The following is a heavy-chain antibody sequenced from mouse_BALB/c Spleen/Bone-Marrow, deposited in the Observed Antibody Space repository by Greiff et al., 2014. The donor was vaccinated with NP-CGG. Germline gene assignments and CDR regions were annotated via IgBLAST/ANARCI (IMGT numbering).Heavy chain of an antibody. CDR2: IHYSGST. CDR3: VRETTVVADFDY. V-gene: IGHV3-1*02. Sequence: DVQLVESGPDLVKPSQSLSLTCTVAGYSITSGYGWHWIRPFPGNKLEWMGYIHYSGSTNYNPSLQSRISITRDTSKNQFFLQLNSVTTEDTATYYCVRETTVVADFDYWGQGTTLTVSS. J-gene: IGHJ2*01. CDR1: GYSITSGYG. D-gene: IGHD1-1*01.